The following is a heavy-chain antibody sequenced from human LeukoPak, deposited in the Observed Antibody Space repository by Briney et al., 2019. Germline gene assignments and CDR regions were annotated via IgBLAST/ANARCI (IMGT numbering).Heavy chain of an antibody. V-gene: IGHV4-34*01. CDR2: INHSGST. CDR3: AYDCGDYVGY. CDR1: GGSFSSYY. D-gene: IGHD4-17*01. Sequence: SETLSLTCAVYGGSFSSYYWSWIRQPPGKGLEWIGEINHSGSTNYNPSLKSRVTISVDTSKNQFSLKLSSVTAADTAVYYCAYDCGDYVGYWGQGTLVTVSS. J-gene: IGHJ4*02.